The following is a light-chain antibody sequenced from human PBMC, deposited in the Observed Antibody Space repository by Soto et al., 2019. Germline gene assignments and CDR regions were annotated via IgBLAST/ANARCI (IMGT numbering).Light chain of an antibody. Sequence: QSALTQPPSASGSPGQSVTISCTGTSSDVGGYNYVSWYQQHPGKAPKLMIYEVSKRPSGVPDRFSGSKSGNTASLTVSGLQAEDEAGYYCSSFAGSTDYVLFGGGTQLTVL. V-gene: IGLV2-8*01. CDR3: SSFAGSTDYVL. J-gene: IGLJ2*01. CDR1: SSDVGGYNY. CDR2: EVS.